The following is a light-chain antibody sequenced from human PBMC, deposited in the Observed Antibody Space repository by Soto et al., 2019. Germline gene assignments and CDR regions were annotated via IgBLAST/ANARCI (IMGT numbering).Light chain of an antibody. J-gene: IGLJ3*02. V-gene: IGLV1-40*01. CDR2: GNS. Sequence: QSVLTQPPSVSGAPGQRVTNSCTGSSSNFGAGYDVHWYQQLPGTAPKLLIYGNSNRPSGVPDRFSGSKSGTSASLAITGLQAEDEADYYCQSYDSSLSGWVFGGGTKLTVL. CDR1: SSNFGAGYD. CDR3: QSYDSSLSGWV.